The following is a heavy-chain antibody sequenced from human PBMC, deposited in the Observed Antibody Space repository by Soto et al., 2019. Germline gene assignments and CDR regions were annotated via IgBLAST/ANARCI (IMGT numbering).Heavy chain of an antibody. CDR2: INPATGAA. CDR1: GYPVTAYY. D-gene: IGHD3-3*01. Sequence: QLHLVQSGAVVKKPGASVTVSCSASGYPVTAYYMHWVRQAPGRGLEWMGGINPATGAAKYTQTFQGRVTMTRDTATSTVFMGLGGLTSGDTAGFYCARGGGVGVAGSAAFDTWGQGTLVTVSS. V-gene: IGHV1-2*02. CDR3: ARGGGVGVAGSAAFDT. J-gene: IGHJ3*02.